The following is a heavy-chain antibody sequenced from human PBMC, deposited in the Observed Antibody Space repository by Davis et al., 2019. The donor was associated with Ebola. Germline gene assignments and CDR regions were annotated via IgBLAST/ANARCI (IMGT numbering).Heavy chain of an antibody. Sequence: SETLSLTCAVYGGSFSGYYWSWIRQPPGKGLEWIGEINHSGSTNYNPSLKSRVTISVATSRNQFSLKLSSVTAADTAVYYCARARITIFGVVIDPDAFDMWGQGTMVTVSS. V-gene: IGHV4-34*01. CDR1: GGSFSGYY. CDR3: ARARITIFGVVIDPDAFDM. CDR2: INHSGST. D-gene: IGHD3-3*01. J-gene: IGHJ3*02.